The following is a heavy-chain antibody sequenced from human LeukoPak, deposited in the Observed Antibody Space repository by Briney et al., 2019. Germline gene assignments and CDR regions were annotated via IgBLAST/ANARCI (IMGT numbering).Heavy chain of an antibody. V-gene: IGHV4-30-2*02. CDR2: SYHGGSA. CDR1: GGSVRSGSYF. J-gene: IGHJ5*02. Sequence: SETLSLTCTVSGGSVRSGSYFWSWIRQPPGKGLECIGYSYHGGSAFYNPSLKSRVTISVDTSRNQFSLKLSSVTAADTAVYYCARGVVPGAVVGFDPWGQGTLVTVSS. D-gene: IGHD2-2*01. CDR3: ARGVVPGAVVGFDP.